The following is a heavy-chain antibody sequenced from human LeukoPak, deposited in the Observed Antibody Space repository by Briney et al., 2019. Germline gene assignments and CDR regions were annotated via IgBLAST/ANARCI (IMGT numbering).Heavy chain of an antibody. V-gene: IGHV1-69*02. Sequence: SVKVSCKASGGTFSSYTISWVRRAPGQGLEWMGRIIPILGIANYAQKFQGRVTITADKSTSTAYMELSSLRSEDTAVYYCASSTIFGVVTRPFDPWGQGTLVTVSS. J-gene: IGHJ5*02. CDR2: IIPILGIA. D-gene: IGHD3-3*01. CDR1: GGTFSSYT. CDR3: ASSTIFGVVTRPFDP.